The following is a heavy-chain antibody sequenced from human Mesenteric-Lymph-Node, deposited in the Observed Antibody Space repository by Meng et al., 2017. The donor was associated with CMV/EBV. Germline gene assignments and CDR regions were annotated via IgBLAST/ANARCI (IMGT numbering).Heavy chain of an antibody. J-gene: IGHJ6*02. Sequence: LSLTCAASGFTFSSYAMHWVRQAPGKGLEWVAVISYDGSNKYYADSVKGRFTISRDNSKNTLYLQMNSLRAEDTVVYYCAREWGTVRFLEWLPYQSGYYYGMDVWGQGTTVTVSS. D-gene: IGHD3-3*01. CDR3: AREWGTVRFLEWLPYQSGYYYGMDV. CDR1: GFTFSSYA. V-gene: IGHV3-30*04. CDR2: ISYDGSNK.